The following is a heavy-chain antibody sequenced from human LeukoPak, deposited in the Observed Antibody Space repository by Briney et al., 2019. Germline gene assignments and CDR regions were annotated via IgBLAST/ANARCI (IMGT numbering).Heavy chain of an antibody. V-gene: IGHV1-2*02. Sequence: ASVKVSCKASGYTFTAYYVHWVRQAPGQGLERMGWINPDSGGTKYAQYFQGRVTMTRDRSIGTAYMELSSLRSDDTAVYYCAKDGVGCNSTSCALLEWGQGTLVTVSS. CDR1: GYTFTAYY. CDR2: INPDSGGT. D-gene: IGHD2-2*01. CDR3: AKDGVGCNSTSCALLE. J-gene: IGHJ4*02.